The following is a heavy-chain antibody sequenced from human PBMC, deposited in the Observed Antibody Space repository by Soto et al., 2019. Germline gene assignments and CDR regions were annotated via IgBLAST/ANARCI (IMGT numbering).Heavy chain of an antibody. Sequence: GSLRLSCAASGFTFSSYAMHWVRQAPGKGLEYVSAISSNGGSTYYANSVKGRFTISRDNSKNTLYLQMGSLRAEDMAVYYCARTFSTVTTLFDYWGQGTLVTVSS. D-gene: IGHD4-4*01. V-gene: IGHV3-64*01. CDR1: GFTFSSYA. CDR3: ARTFSTVTTLFDY. J-gene: IGHJ4*02. CDR2: ISSNGGST.